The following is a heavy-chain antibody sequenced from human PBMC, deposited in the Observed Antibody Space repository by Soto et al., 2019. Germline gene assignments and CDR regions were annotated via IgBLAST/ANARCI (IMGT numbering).Heavy chain of an antibody. Sequence: PSETLSLTCAVSSGSIDNVYWWSWVRQSPGKGLEWIGEISHDGVTNYNPSLKGRVTISIDKSRNQFSLKLSSVTAADTAVYYCARHGSTGSYYDGFDSWGQGTMVTVSS. V-gene: IGHV4-4*02. CDR1: SGSIDNVYW. J-gene: IGHJ3*02. CDR3: ARHGSTGSYYDGFDS. D-gene: IGHD1-26*01. CDR2: ISHDGVT.